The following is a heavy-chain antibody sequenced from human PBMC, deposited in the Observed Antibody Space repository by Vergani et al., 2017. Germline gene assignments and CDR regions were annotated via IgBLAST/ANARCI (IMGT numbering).Heavy chain of an antibody. V-gene: IGHV3-9*01. D-gene: IGHD5-12*01. CDR1: GFTFDDYA. J-gene: IGHJ5*02. CDR2: ISWNSGSI. Sequence: EVQLVESGGGLVQPGRSLRLSCAASGFTFDDYAMHWVRQAPGKGLEWVSGISWNSGSIGYADSVKGRFTISRDNAKNSLYLQMNSLRAEDTAVYYCAKPIVATMTSFLDPWGQGTLVTVSS. CDR3: AKPIVATMTSFLDP.